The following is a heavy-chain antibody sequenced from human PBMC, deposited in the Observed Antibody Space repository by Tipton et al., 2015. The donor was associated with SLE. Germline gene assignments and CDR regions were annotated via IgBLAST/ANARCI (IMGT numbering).Heavy chain of an antibody. Sequence: QSGAEVKKPGASVKVSCKASGYTFTTFGFSWVRQAPGQGLEWMGWISTNNGNTNYAQNLQGRVTLTTDTSTSTAYMELRSLKSDDTAVYYCASYSSTSLYYYYGMDVWGQGTTVTVSS. CDR1: GYTFTTFG. CDR2: ISTNNGNT. J-gene: IGHJ6*02. D-gene: IGHD6-13*01. CDR3: ASYSSTSLYYYYGMDV. V-gene: IGHV1-18*01.